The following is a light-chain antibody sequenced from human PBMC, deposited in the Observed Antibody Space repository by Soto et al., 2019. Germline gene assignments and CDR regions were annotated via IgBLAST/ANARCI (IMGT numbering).Light chain of an antibody. CDR2: EVS. CDR1: SSDVDDNNY. Sequence: QSALTQPPSASGSPGQSVTISCTGTSSDVDDNNYVSWYQQHPGKAPKLMIYEVSKRPSGVPDRFAGSKSGNTASLTVSGLAAEDEADYYCSSYAGSNNTYVFGTGTKLTVL. CDR3: SSYAGSNNTYV. J-gene: IGLJ1*01. V-gene: IGLV2-8*01.